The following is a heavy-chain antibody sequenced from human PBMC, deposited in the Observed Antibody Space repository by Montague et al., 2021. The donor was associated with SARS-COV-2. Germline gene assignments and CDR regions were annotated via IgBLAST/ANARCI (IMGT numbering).Heavy chain of an antibody. Sequence: SETLSLTCTVSVGSISNYYWTWIRQPPGKGLEWIGYIYDSGSANYNPSLKSRSTISVDTSNNQFSLWLSSVTAADTAVYFCARAYCGGDCHVGPWGQGILVTVSS. D-gene: IGHD2-21*02. V-gene: IGHV4-59*01. J-gene: IGHJ5*02. CDR3: ARAYCGGDCHVGP. CDR1: VGSISNYY. CDR2: IYDSGSA.